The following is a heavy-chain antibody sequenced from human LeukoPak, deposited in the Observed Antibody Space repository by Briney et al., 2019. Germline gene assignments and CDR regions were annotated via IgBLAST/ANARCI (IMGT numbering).Heavy chain of an antibody. CDR1: GVSIITSNSY. J-gene: IGHJ4*02. Sequence: SETLSLTCTVSGVSIITSNSYWGWIRQPPGKGLEWIGSIYYTGNTYYNASLKSQVSISIDTSKNQFSLRLTSVTAADTAVYYCARQTGSGLFILPGGQGTLVTVSS. D-gene: IGHD3/OR15-3a*01. V-gene: IGHV4-39*01. CDR3: ARQTGSGLFILP. CDR2: IYYTGNT.